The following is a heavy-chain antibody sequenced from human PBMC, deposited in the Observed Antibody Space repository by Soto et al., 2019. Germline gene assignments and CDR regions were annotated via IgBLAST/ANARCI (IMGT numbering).Heavy chain of an antibody. CDR1: GYTFTSYY. Sequence: ASVKVSCKASGYTFTSYYMHWVRQAPGQGLEWMGIINPSGGSTSYAQKFQGRVTMTRDTSTSTVYMELSSLRSEDTAVYYCARDWAYSDDRSGYSCPLGGPVGGWFDPWGQGTLVTVSS. J-gene: IGHJ5*02. D-gene: IGHD3-22*01. CDR3: ARDWAYSDDRSGYSCPLGGPVGGWFDP. CDR2: INPSGGST. V-gene: IGHV1-46*01.